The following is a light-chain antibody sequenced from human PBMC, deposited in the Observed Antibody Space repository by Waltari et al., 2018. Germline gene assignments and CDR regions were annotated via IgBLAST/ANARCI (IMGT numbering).Light chain of an antibody. J-gene: IGLJ3*02. CDR1: ALPKKY. V-gene: IGLV3-10*01. CDR2: EDS. CDR3: YSTDSSDTHRV. Sequence: SYELTQPPSVSVSPGQAARITCSGDALPKKYAYWYQQKSGQAPVLVLFEDSQRPSGIPGGFPGSSSGTTATLTLSGAQVEDEGDYYCYSTDSSDTHRVFGGGTKLTVL.